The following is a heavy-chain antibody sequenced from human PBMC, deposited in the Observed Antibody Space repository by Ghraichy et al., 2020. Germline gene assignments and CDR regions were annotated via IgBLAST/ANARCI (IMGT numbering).Heavy chain of an antibody. D-gene: IGHD3-16*01. V-gene: IGHV4-39*01. CDR1: GGSISSSSYY. CDR3: ARHPQVGALMEGSFDY. J-gene: IGHJ4*02. Sequence: SETLSLTCTVSGGSISSSSYYWGWIRQPPGKGLEWIGSIYYSGSTYYNPSLKSRVTISVDTSKNQFSLKLSSVTAADTAVYYCARHPQVGALMEGSFDYWGQGTLVTVSS. CDR2: IYYSGST.